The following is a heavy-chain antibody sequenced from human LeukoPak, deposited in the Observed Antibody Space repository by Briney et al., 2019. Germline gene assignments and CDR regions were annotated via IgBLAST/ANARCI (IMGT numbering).Heavy chain of an antibody. D-gene: IGHD6-6*01. CDR3: ARGYSSSTCFDY. CDR2: IYYSGST. V-gene: IGHV4-59*01. J-gene: IGHJ4*02. Sequence: SETLSLTCTVSGGSISSYYWSWIRQPPGKGLEWIGYIYYSGSTNYNPSLKNRVTISVDTSKNQISLKLSSVTAADTAVYYCARGYSSSTCFDYWGQGTLVTVSS. CDR1: GGSISSYY.